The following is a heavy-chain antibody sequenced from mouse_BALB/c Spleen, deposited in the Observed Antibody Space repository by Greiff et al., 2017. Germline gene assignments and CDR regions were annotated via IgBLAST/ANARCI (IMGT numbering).Heavy chain of an antibody. CDR3: ARLDGYYAMDY. D-gene: IGHD2-3*01. V-gene: IGHV1S135*01. J-gene: IGHJ4*01. CDR2: IDPYNGGT. CDR1: GYSFTGYN. Sequence: VQLQQSGPELGKPGASVKISCKASGYSFTGYNMYWVKQSHRKSLEWIGYIDPYNGGTSYNQKSKGKATLTVDKSSSTAYMHLNSLTSEDSAIYYCARLDGYYAMDYWGQGTSVTVSS.